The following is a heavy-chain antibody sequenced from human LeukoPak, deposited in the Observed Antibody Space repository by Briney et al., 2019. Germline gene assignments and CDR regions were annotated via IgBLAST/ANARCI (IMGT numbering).Heavy chain of an antibody. CDR2: INSDGSST. D-gene: IGHD3-10*01. Sequence: GGSLRLSCAASGFTFSSYWMHWVRQAPGKGLVWVSRINSDGSSTSYADSVKGRFTISRDNAKNTLSLQMNSLRAEDTAVYYCARERFRGENYYGMDVWGQGTTVTVSS. CDR3: ARERFRGENYYGMDV. J-gene: IGHJ6*02. CDR1: GFTFSSYW. V-gene: IGHV3-74*01.